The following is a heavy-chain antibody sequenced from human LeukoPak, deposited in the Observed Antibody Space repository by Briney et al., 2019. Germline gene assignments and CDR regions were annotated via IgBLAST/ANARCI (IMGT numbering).Heavy chain of an antibody. J-gene: IGHJ5*02. V-gene: IGHV3-48*03. CDR1: GFTFSSYE. CDR3: ARLRYCSSTSCSDAEGWFDP. Sequence: GGSLRLSCAASGFTFSSYEMNWVRQAPGKGLEWVPYISSSGSTIYYADSVKGRFTISRDNAKNSLYLQMNSLRAEDTAVHYCARLRYCSSTSCSDAEGWFDPWGQGTLVTVSS. CDR2: ISSSGSTI. D-gene: IGHD2-2*01.